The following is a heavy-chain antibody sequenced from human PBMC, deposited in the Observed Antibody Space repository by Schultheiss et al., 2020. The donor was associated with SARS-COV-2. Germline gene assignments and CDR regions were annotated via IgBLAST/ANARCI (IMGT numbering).Heavy chain of an antibody. CDR1: GFTFSTSN. D-gene: IGHD2-21*01. Sequence: GESLKISCSASGFTFSTSNMNWVRQTPGGGLEWVSYISSSGSTIYYADSVKGRLTISRDNSKNTLYMQMNSLRGEDTAVYYCATHVAYPTGVDYWGQGTLVTVSS. V-gene: IGHV3-48*01. CDR2: ISSSGSTI. CDR3: ATHVAYPTGVDY. J-gene: IGHJ4*02.